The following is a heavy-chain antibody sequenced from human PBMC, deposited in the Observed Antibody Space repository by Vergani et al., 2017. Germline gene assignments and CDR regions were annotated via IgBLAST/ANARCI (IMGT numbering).Heavy chain of an antibody. CDR1: GFTFSSYA. J-gene: IGHJ4*02. D-gene: IGHD3-3*01. V-gene: IGHV3-30-3*01. CDR2: ISYDGSNK. Sequence: QVQLVESGGGVVQPGRSLRLSCAASGFTFSSYAMHWVRQAPGKGLEWVAVISYDGSNKYYADSVKGRFTISRDNSKNTLYLQMNSLRAEDTAVYYCAKEGSSGYYSYWGQGTLVTVSS. CDR3: AKEGSSGYYSY.